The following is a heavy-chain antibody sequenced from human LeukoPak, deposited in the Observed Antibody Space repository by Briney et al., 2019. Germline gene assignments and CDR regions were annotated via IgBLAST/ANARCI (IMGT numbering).Heavy chain of an antibody. CDR1: GFTFSSYA. V-gene: IGHV3-30*04. J-gene: IGHJ4*02. CDR2: ISYDGSNK. CDR3: AKERRRDGYSIFDY. D-gene: IGHD5-24*01. Sequence: GRSLRLSCAASGFTFSSYAMHWVRQAPGKGLEWVAVISYDGSNKYYADSVKGRFTISRDNSKNTLYLQMNSLRAEDTAVYYCAKERRRDGYSIFDYWGQGTLVTVSS.